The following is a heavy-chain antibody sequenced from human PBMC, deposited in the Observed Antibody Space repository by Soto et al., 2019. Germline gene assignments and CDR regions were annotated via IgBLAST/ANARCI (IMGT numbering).Heavy chain of an antibody. V-gene: IGHV3-9*01. CDR1: GFTFDDYA. D-gene: IGHD2-2*02. CDR2: ISWNSGSI. Sequence: GGSLRLSCAASGFTFDDYAMHWVRQAPGKGLEWVSGISWNSGSIGYADSVKGRFTISRDNAKNSLYLQMNSLRAEDTALYYCAKDIYHIDVPAAIGDAFDIWGQGTMVTVSS. CDR3: AKDIYHIDVPAAIGDAFDI. J-gene: IGHJ3*02.